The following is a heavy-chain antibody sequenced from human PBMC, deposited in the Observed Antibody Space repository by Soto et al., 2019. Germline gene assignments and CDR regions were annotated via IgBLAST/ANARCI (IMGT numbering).Heavy chain of an antibody. Sequence: QVLLVQSGAEEKRPGASVKVSCEASGYTFTDFHIHWVRQAPGQGLEWMGWINAGNGNTKYSQKFQDRVTVTRDTSANTAYMELSSLTSEDTAIYYCASGLMAGTAYWGQGTLGTVSS. CDR1: GYTFTDFH. J-gene: IGHJ4*02. V-gene: IGHV1-3*05. CDR2: INAGNGNT. D-gene: IGHD6-19*01. CDR3: ASGLMAGTAY.